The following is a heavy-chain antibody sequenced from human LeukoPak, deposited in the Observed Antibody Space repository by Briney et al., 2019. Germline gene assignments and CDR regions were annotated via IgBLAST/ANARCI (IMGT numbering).Heavy chain of an antibody. Sequence: SEKLSLTCTVSGGSVSSGDYYWSWIRQPPGKGLEWIGYIYYSGSTNYNASIKSGVTMSVDTSKNQFSLKMSSVTAADTAVYYCASNYGSGSYHYFDYWGQGTLVTVSS. V-gene: IGHV4-30-4*01. D-gene: IGHD3-10*01. CDR2: IYYSGST. CDR3: ASNYGSGSYHYFDY. J-gene: IGHJ4*02. CDR1: GGSVSSGDYY.